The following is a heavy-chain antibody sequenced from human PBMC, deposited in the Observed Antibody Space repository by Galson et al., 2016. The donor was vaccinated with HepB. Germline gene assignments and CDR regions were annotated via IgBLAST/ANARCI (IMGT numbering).Heavy chain of an antibody. Sequence: SVKVSCKASGYTFTTYGISWVRQAPGQGLEWMGWISAYNGNTNFAQNLQGRVTMTTDTSTSTAHMELKSLRSDDTAVYYCATSAPLAVAGSYWGQGTLVTVSS. V-gene: IGHV1-18*04. CDR2: ISAYNGNT. CDR1: GYTFTTYG. D-gene: IGHD6-19*01. J-gene: IGHJ4*02. CDR3: ATSAPLAVAGSY.